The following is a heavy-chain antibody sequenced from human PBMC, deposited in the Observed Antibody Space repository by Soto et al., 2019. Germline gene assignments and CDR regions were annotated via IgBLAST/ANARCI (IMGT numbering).Heavy chain of an antibody. CDR1: GGSISTYF. V-gene: IGHV4-4*07. Sequence: PSETLSLTCTVSGGSISTYFWSWIRQPAGKGLEWIGRMDTSGSTNYNPSLKSRVTMSVDTSKNDFSLNLSSVTAADTAVYFCAREWGLLPYYVMNVWGHGTAVTVSS. CDR2: MDTSGST. J-gene: IGHJ6*02. CDR3: AREWGLLPYYVMNV. D-gene: IGHD7-27*01.